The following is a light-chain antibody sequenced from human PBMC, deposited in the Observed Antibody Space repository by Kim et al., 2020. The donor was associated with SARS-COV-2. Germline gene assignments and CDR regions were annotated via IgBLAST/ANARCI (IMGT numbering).Light chain of an antibody. CDR3: QQLHSPIT. CDR2: GAS. J-gene: IGKJ5*01. CDR1: QGIRSY. V-gene: IGKV1-9*01. Sequence: SASVGDRVTITCRASQGIRSYLAWYQQKPGKAPQLLIYGASTLQSGVPLRFSGSGSGTEFTLTISNLQPEDFATYYCQQLHSPITFGQGTRLEIK.